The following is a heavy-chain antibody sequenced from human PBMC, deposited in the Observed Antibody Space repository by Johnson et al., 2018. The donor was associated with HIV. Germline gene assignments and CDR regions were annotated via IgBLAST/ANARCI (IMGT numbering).Heavy chain of an antibody. CDR3: AKGTTVAKVDAFDI. V-gene: IGHV3-9*01. J-gene: IGHJ3*02. Sequence: VHLVASGGGLVQPDSFLRLSCAASGFPLDDYPMHCVTQAPGKGLAWASGISWNSGSIGYADSVKGRFTISRDNAKNSLYLQMNSLRAEDTALYYCAKGTTVAKVDAFDIWGQGTMVTVSS. CDR1: GFPLDDYP. CDR2: ISWNSGSI. D-gene: IGHD4-23*01.